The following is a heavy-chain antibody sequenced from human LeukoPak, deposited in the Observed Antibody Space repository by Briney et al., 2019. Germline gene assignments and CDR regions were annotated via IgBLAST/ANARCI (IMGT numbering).Heavy chain of an antibody. CDR1: GGSFSGYY. CDR3: ARGQGYSSSWYVYYYYGMDV. V-gene: IGHV4-34*01. D-gene: IGHD6-13*01. CDR2: INHSGST. Sequence: PSETLSLTCVVYGGSFSGYYWSWIRQPPGKGLEWIGEINHSGSTNYNPSLKSRVTISVDTSKNQFSLKLSSVTAADTAVYYCARGQGYSSSWYVYYYYGMDVWGQGTTVTVSS. J-gene: IGHJ6*02.